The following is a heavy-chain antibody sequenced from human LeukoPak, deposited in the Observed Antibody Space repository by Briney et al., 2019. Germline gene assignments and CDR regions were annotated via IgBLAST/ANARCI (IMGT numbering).Heavy chain of an antibody. V-gene: IGHV1-24*01. CDR1: GKTLTGLS. CDR2: FDPEDGET. CDR3: ASSGSNGWYGGADAFDI. Sequence: GVSVKVSCKVSGKTLTGLSMHWVRQAPGKGLEWMGGFDPEDGETIYAKKFQGRITMTEDTSTDTAYMELSSLRSDDTAVYYCASSGSNGWYGGADAFDIWGQGTMVTVSS. J-gene: IGHJ3*02. D-gene: IGHD6-19*01.